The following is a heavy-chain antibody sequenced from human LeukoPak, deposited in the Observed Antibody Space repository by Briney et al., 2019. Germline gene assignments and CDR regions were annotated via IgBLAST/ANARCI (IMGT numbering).Heavy chain of an antibody. J-gene: IGHJ4*02. D-gene: IGHD6-19*01. V-gene: IGHV4-59*08. Sequence: TASETLSLTCTVSGGSISSYYWSWIRQPPGKGLEWIGYIYYSGSTNYNPSLKSRVTISVDTSKNQFSLKLSSVTAADTAVYYCAGSGAVADTFDYWGQGTLVTVSS. CDR2: IYYSGST. CDR1: GGSISSYY. CDR3: AGSGAVADTFDY.